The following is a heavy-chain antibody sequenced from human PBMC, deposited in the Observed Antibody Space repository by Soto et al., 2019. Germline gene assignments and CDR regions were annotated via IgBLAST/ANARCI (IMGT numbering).Heavy chain of an antibody. CDR3: ARCPQPPDTADPYAVDV. D-gene: IGHD5-18*01. Sequence: QVQLVESGTEVKKPGASVKVSCKASGGTFSRSGFHWVRQAPGQGLEWMGMIVPSVDTTNYAQKFQARVTISADQFTSTVYMELRSLRSEDTAVYYCARCPQPPDTADPYAVDVWGQGTRVIVSS. J-gene: IGHJ6*02. CDR2: IVPSVDTT. V-gene: IGHV1-69*18. CDR1: GGTFSRSG.